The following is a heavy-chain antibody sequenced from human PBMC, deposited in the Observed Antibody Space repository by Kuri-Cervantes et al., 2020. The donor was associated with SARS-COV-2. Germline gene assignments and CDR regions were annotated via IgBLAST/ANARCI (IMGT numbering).Heavy chain of an antibody. CDR3: ASCTSCYFGDYRVTFDY. D-gene: IGHD2-2*01. V-gene: IGHV1-2*02. CDR1: GYTFTDYY. CDR2: ISPNGGGT. Sequence: ASVKVSCKASGYTFTDYYIHWVRQAPGQGLEWMGWISPNGGGTNYAQKFQGRVTMTRGTSITTAYMELSSLRSEDTAVYYCASCTSCYFGDYRVTFDYWGQGTLVTVSS. J-gene: IGHJ4*02.